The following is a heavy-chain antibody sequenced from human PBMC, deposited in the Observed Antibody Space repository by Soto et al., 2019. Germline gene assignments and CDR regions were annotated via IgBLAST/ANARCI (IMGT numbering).Heavy chain of an antibody. CDR3: ARDPVAGTYFDY. V-gene: IGHV1-18*01. CDR1: GDTFTTDG. CDR2: INGYNGNT. Sequence: QVQLVQSGAEVKKPGASVKVSCKASGDTFTTDGISWVRQAPGQGLEWMGWINGYNGNTNYAQKLQGRVTMTTDTSTSTAYMELRSLRSDDTAVYYCARDPVAGTYFDYWGQGTLVTVSS. D-gene: IGHD6-19*01. J-gene: IGHJ4*02.